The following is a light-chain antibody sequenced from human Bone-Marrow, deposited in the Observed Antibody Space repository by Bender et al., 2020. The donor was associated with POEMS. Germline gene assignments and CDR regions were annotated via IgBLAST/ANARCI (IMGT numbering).Light chain of an antibody. CDR1: SSNVGSYNL. CDR3: SSYSITRTLI. Sequence: QSALTQPASVSGSPGQSITISCTGTSSNVGSYNLVSWYQQHPGKPPKLMIYDATNRPSGVSHRFSGSMSGNTASLTIAGLQAEDDADYYCSSYSITRTLIFGGGTRLTVL. V-gene: IGLV2-14*02. CDR2: DAT. J-gene: IGLJ2*01.